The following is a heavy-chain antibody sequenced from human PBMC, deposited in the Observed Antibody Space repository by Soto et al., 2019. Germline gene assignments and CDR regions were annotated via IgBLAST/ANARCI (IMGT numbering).Heavy chain of an antibody. CDR3: ARDSFGLDV. CDR1: GFTFSYYA. J-gene: IGHJ6*02. V-gene: IGHV3-30-3*01. CDR2: ISYDGSNG. Sequence: LRLSCAASGFTFSYYAMHWVRQAPGKGLEWVSFISYDGSNGYYADPMKGRFTISRDNSKNTLYLQMDSLRAEDTAVYYCARDSFGLDVWGQGTTVTVSS.